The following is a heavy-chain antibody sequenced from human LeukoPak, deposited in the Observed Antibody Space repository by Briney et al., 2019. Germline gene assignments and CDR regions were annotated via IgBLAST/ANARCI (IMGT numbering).Heavy chain of an antibody. Sequence: GGSLRLSCAASGFTFSSYEMNWVRQAPGKGLEWVSYISSSGSTIYYADSVKGRFTISRDNAKKSLYLQMNSLRAEDTAVYYCARVYAVRGVTYFDYWGQGTLVTVSS. J-gene: IGHJ4*02. D-gene: IGHD3-10*01. V-gene: IGHV3-48*03. CDR3: ARVYAVRGVTYFDY. CDR2: ISSSGSTI. CDR1: GFTFSSYE.